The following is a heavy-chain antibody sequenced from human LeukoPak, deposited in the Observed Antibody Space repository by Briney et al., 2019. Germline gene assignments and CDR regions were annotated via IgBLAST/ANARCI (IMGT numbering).Heavy chain of an antibody. CDR3: AKCSTSAYTTGWCNWIDP. CDR2: TVSRGTT. Sequence: GGSLRLSCAPSGFTFSAYAMNWVRQAPGKGLEWVSSTVSRGTTQYADSVKGRFTVSRDTSKNTLYLQMNSLRADDTAVYYCAKCSTSAYTTGWCNWIDPWGQGTLVTVSS. CDR1: GFTFSAYA. V-gene: IGHV3-23*01. D-gene: IGHD6-19*01. J-gene: IGHJ5*02.